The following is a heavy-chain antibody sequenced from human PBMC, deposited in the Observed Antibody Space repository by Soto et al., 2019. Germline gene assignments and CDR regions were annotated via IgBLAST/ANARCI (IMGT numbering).Heavy chain of an antibody. J-gene: IGHJ2*01. CDR1: GFTFGSYS. Sequence: EMQLLDSGGGLVQPGGSLRLSCAASGFTFGSYSISWIRQPPGKGLEWVATISGSGESTYYADSVKGRFTISRDNSENTLYLQMNSLRAEDTAVYHCAKGGEYWYFDLWGRGTLVTVSS. CDR3: AKGGEYWYFDL. V-gene: IGHV3-23*01. CDR2: ISGSGEST. D-gene: IGHD3-10*01.